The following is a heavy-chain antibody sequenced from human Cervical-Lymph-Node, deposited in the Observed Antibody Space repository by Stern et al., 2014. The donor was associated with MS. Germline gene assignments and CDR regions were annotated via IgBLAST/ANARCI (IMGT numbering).Heavy chain of an antibody. V-gene: IGHV7-4-1*02. D-gene: IGHD5-18*01. Sequence: VQLVQSGSELRKPGASVKVSCKASGYTFTNYPMNWVRQAPGQGLEWMGWINTNTGNSTYAQVFTGRFVFSLDTSVSTAYLQISSLKAEDTAVYYCARDFVDTPMLTRSDFFDCWGQGTLVTVSS. CDR3: ARDFVDTPMLTRSDFFDC. CDR1: GYTFTNYP. J-gene: IGHJ4*02. CDR2: INTNTGNS.